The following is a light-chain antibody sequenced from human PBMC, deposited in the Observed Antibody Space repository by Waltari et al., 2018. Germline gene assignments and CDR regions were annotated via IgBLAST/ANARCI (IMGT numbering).Light chain of an antibody. CDR1: NSDVGGYNI. CDR3: SSYTSSSTLV. CDR2: DVS. Sequence: QSALTQPASVSGSPGQSITISCTGTNSDVGGYNIVSWYQQHPGKAPKLMIYDVSNRPSGVSNRFSGSKSGNTASLTISGLQAEDEADCYCSSYTSSSTLVFGGGTKLTVL. V-gene: IGLV2-14*01. J-gene: IGLJ2*01.